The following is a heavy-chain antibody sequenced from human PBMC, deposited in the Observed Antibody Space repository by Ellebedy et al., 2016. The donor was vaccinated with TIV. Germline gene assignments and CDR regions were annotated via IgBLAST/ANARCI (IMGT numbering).Heavy chain of an antibody. CDR3: AKPNYQLLSGDAFDI. CDR1: GFTFSSYA. J-gene: IGHJ3*02. V-gene: IGHV3-23*01. D-gene: IGHD2-2*01. Sequence: GESLKISXAASGFTFSSYAMSWVRQAPGKGLEWVSAISGSGGSTYYADSVKGRFTISRDNSKNTLYLQMNSLRAEDTAVYYCAKPNYQLLSGDAFDIWGQGTMVTVSS. CDR2: ISGSGGST.